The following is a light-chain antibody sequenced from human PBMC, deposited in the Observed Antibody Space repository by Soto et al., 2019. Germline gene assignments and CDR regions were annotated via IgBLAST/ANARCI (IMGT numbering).Light chain of an antibody. CDR1: QSVSSSY. CDR3: QQCGSSPS. CDR2: DTS. V-gene: IGKV3-20*01. Sequence: EIVLTQSPGTLYLSPGERATLSYRASQSVSSSYLAWYQQKPGQAPRLLIYDTSSRATGIPDRFSGSGSGTDFTLAISRLEPEDFAVYYCQQCGSSPSFGQGTKVELK. J-gene: IGKJ1*01.